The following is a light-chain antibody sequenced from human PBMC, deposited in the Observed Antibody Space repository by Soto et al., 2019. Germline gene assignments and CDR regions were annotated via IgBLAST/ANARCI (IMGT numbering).Light chain of an antibody. Sequence: QSVLTQPASVSGSPGQSITISCTGTSSDVGSYNLVSWYQQHPGKAPKLMIYEGSKRPSGVSYRFSGSKSGNTASLTISGLQAEDEADYYCCSYAGSSTYVFGTGPRSPS. CDR2: EGS. V-gene: IGLV2-23*01. J-gene: IGLJ1*01. CDR3: CSYAGSSTYV. CDR1: SSDVGSYNL.